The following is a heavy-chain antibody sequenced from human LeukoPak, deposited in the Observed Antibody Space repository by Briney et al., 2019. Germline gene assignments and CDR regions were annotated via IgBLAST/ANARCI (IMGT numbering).Heavy chain of an antibody. Sequence: PGGSLRLSCAASGFTFSSFGMHWVRQAPGKGLEWVAVIWYDASDRYYADSVKGRFTISRDNSKNTLYLQMNSLRAEDTAVYYCAKGGYCGGDCYSSWFDPWGQGTLVTVSS. CDR3: AKGGYCGGDCYSSWFDP. CDR1: GFTFSSFG. D-gene: IGHD2-21*02. CDR2: IWYDASDR. V-gene: IGHV3-33*06. J-gene: IGHJ5*02.